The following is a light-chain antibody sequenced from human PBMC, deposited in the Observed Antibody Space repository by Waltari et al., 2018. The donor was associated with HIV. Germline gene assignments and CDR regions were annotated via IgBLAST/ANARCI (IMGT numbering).Light chain of an antibody. J-gene: IGLJ1*01. CDR2: DVS. CDR3: CSYAGSSTWV. V-gene: IGLV2-23*02. Sequence: QSALTQPASVSGSPGQSITISCTGTSSDVGGYNYVSWYQQHTCKAPKLLIYDVSKRPSGVSNRFSGSKSGNTASLTISWLQAEDEADYYCCSYAGSSTWVFGTGTKVIVL. CDR1: SSDVGGYNY.